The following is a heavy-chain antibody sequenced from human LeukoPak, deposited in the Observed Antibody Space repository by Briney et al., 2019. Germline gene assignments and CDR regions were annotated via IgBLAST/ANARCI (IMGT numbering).Heavy chain of an antibody. J-gene: IGHJ6*04. CDR2: IYSGGST. V-gene: IGHV3-66*04. CDR1: GFTFTNYW. Sequence: GGSLRLSCAASGFTFTNYWMSWVRQAPGKGLEWVSVIYSGGSTYYADSVKGRFTISRDNSKNTLYLQMNSLRAEDTAVYYCARLYTYMDVWGKGTTVTVSS. CDR3: ARLYTYMDV.